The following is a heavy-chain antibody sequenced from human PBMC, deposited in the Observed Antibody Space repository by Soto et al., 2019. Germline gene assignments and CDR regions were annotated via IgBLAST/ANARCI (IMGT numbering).Heavy chain of an antibody. CDR3: TRDHRSGWYVTDY. CDR1: GFTFSNAW. CDR2: IKSKTDGGTT. Sequence: PGGSLRLSCAASGFTFSNAWMNWVRQAPGKGLEWVGRIKSKTDGGTTDYAAPVKGRFTISRDDSKNTLYLQMNSLKTEDTAVYYCTRDHRSGWYVTDYWGQGTLVTVSS. D-gene: IGHD6-19*01. J-gene: IGHJ4*02. V-gene: IGHV3-15*07.